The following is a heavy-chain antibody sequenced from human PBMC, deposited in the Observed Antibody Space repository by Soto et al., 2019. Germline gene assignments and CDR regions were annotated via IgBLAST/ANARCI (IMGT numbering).Heavy chain of an antibody. D-gene: IGHD3-9*01. J-gene: IGHJ4*02. CDR1: GYSFTDYW. V-gene: IGHV5-51*01. CDR3: ARQADYNILTGYFYYFDY. Sequence: ESLKISCKSSGYSFTDYWIGWVRQMPGKGLEWMGIIYPGDSDARYSPSFQGQATISVDTSINTAFLRWNSLTASDTAMYYCARQADYNILTGYFYYFDYWGQGSLVTVSS. CDR2: IYPGDSDA.